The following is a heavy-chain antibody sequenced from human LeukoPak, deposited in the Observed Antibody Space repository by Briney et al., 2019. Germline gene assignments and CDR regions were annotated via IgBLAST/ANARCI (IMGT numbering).Heavy chain of an antibody. Sequence: SETLSLTSTVSGGSISSYYWSWIRQPPGKGLEWIGEINHSGSTNYNPSLKSRVTISVDTSKNQFSLKLSSVTAADTAVYYCARVPPISRGFDPWGQGTLVTVSS. CDR2: INHSGST. J-gene: IGHJ5*02. CDR3: ARVPPISRGFDP. CDR1: GGSISSYY. V-gene: IGHV4-34*01. D-gene: IGHD3-3*02.